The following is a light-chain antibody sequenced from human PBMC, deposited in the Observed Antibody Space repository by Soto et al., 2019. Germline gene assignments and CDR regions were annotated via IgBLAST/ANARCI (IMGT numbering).Light chain of an antibody. CDR1: QSLVYGDGNTY. Sequence: VVMTQSPLSLPVTLGQPASISCRSSQSLVYGDGNTYLNWFQQRPGQSPRRLIYKIYNRDSGVPDRFSVSGSGTDVPLKISSVEAEDVGVYYCMQGTHWPITFGQGTRLEIK. J-gene: IGKJ5*01. V-gene: IGKV2-30*01. CDR2: KIY. CDR3: MQGTHWPIT.